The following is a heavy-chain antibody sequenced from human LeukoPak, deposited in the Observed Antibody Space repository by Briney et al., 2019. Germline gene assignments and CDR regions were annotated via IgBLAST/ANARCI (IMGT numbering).Heavy chain of an antibody. V-gene: IGHV4-34*01. CDR1: GGSFSGYY. CDR3: ARGRGGSGPDYYYYYMDV. D-gene: IGHD3-10*01. Sequence: SETLSLTCAVYGGSFSGYYWSWIRQPPGKGPEWIGEINHSGSTNYNPSLKSRVTISVDTSKNQFSLKLSSVTAADTAVYYCARGRGGSGPDYYYYYMDVWGKGTTVTVSS. CDR2: INHSGST. J-gene: IGHJ6*03.